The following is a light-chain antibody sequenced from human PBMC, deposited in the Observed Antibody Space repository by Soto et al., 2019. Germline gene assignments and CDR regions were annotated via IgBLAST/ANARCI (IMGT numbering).Light chain of an antibody. V-gene: IGLV2-14*01. Sequence: QSALTQPASVSGSPGQSITISCTGTSSDVGGYKYVSWYQQHPGKAPKLMIYEVSNRPSGVSNRFSGSKSGNTASLTISGLQAEDEADYYCSSYTSSSTTLYVFGTGTNLTVL. J-gene: IGLJ1*01. CDR3: SSYTSSSTTLYV. CDR1: SSDVGGYKY. CDR2: EVS.